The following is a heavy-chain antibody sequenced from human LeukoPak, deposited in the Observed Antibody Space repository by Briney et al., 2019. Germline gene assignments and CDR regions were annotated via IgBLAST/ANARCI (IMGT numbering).Heavy chain of an antibody. CDR2: IFYSGDT. V-gene: IGHV4-59*08. Sequence: SETLSLTCIVSGDSISSYYWSWIRQPPGKGLEWIGYIFYSGDTDSNPSLKSRVTISVDMTKNQFSLNLNSVTAADTAVYYCARSLGHSYAIAHWGRGIPVTVSS. J-gene: IGHJ4*02. D-gene: IGHD3-9*01. CDR3: ARSLGHSYAIAH. CDR1: GDSISSYY.